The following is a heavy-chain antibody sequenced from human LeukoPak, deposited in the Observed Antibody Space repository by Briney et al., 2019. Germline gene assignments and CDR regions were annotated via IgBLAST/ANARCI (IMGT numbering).Heavy chain of an antibody. CDR2: ISSDGTST. V-gene: IGHV3-74*01. CDR1: GFTFSSYW. CDR3: AKLTGTSGPPFDY. J-gene: IGHJ4*02. Sequence: GGSLRLSCAASGFTFSSYWRHWVRQAPGKGLVWVSRISSDGTSTSYADSVKGRFTISRDNAKNTLYLQMNSLRAEDTAMYYCAKLTGTSGPPFDYWGQGTLVTVSS. D-gene: IGHD1-7*01.